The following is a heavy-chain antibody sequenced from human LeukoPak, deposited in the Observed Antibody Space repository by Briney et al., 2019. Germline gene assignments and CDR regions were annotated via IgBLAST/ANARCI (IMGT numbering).Heavy chain of an antibody. J-gene: IGHJ6*02. CDR3: ASQYYDFWSGRYYYYGMDV. CDR2: IIPILGIA. CDR1: GYTFTSYY. Sequence: GASVKVSCKASGYTFTSYYMHWVRQAPGQGLEWMGRIIPILGIANYAQKFQGRVTITADKSTSTAYMELSSLRSEDTAVYYCASQYYDFWSGRYYYYGMDVWGQGTTVTVSS. D-gene: IGHD3-3*01. V-gene: IGHV1-69*02.